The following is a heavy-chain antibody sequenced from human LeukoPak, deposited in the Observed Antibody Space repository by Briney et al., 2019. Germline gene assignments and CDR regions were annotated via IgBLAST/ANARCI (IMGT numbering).Heavy chain of an antibody. Sequence: PGESLRLSCAASGFTFSSFSMNWVRQAPGKGLVWVSRINSDGSSTSYADSVKGRFTISRDNAKNTLYLQMNSLRAEDTAVYYCARDLTPSLGYCSSTSCYSNNWFDPWGQGTLVTVSS. CDR1: GFTFSSFS. V-gene: IGHV3-74*01. CDR2: INSDGSST. CDR3: ARDLTPSLGYCSSTSCYSNNWFDP. J-gene: IGHJ5*02. D-gene: IGHD2-2*01.